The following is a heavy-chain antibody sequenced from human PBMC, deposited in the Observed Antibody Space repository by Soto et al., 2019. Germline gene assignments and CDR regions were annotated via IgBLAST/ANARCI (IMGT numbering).Heavy chain of an antibody. D-gene: IGHD2-2*02. J-gene: IGHJ4*02. CDR3: ASSVVPAAISYGWHYFDY. V-gene: IGHV1-2*02. CDR2: INPNSGGT. Sequence: ASVKVSCKASGYTFIDYYMHWVRQAPGQGLEWMGWINPNSGGTNYAQKFQGRVTMTRDTSISTAYMELSRLRSDDTAVYYCASSVVPAAISYGWHYFDYWGQGTLVTVSS. CDR1: GYTFIDYY.